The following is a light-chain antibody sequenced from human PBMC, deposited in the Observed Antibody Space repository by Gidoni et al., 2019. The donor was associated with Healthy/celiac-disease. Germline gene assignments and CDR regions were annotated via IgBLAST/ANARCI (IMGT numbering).Light chain of an antibody. CDR3: MQALQTPT. Sequence: DLVMTHSPLSLPVTPGEPASISCRSSQSLLHSNGYNYLDWYRQKPGQSPQLLIYLGSNRASGVPDRFSGSGSGTDFTLKSSRVEAEDVGVYYCMQALQTPTFGGGTKVEIK. CDR2: LGS. CDR1: QSLLHSNGYNY. V-gene: IGKV2-28*01. J-gene: IGKJ4*01.